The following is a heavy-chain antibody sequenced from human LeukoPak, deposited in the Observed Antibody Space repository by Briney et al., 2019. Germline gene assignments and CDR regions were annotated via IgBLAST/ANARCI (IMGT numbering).Heavy chain of an antibody. Sequence: PGGSLRLSCAASGFTFSSYWMSWVRQAPGKGLEWVAVISYDGSNKYYADSVKGRFTISRDNSKNTLYLQMNSLRAEDTAVYYCARDRASHYYMDVWGKGTTVTVSS. J-gene: IGHJ6*03. CDR2: ISYDGSNK. V-gene: IGHV3-30-3*01. CDR3: ARDRASHYYMDV. CDR1: GFTFSSYW. D-gene: IGHD3-10*01.